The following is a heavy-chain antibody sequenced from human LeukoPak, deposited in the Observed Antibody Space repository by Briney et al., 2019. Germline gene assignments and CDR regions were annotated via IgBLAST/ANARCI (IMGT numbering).Heavy chain of an antibody. D-gene: IGHD2-15*01. CDR3: ARYCSARSCYDSNWFDP. V-gene: IGHV4-39*01. CDR2: IYYSGST. Sequence: PSETLSLTCTVSGASISTSDYQWGWIRQPPGKGLEWIGSIYYSGSTYYNPSFKSRVTLSLDTSKNQFSLRLSSVTAAVTALYYCARYCSARSCYDSNWFDPWGQGTLVTVSS. CDR1: GASISTSDYQ. J-gene: IGHJ5*02.